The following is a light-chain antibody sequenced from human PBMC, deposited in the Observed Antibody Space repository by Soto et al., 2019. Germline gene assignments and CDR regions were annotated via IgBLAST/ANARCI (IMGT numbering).Light chain of an antibody. Sequence: SSELTQPPSVSVSPGQTGTIACSGDKLGDKYVCWYQQKAGQSPVLVIYQDDKRPSGIPERFSGSNSGNTATLTISGTQAMDEADYFCQAWDINTAVFGGGTQLTVL. V-gene: IGLV3-1*01. J-gene: IGLJ2*01. CDR3: QAWDINTAV. CDR1: KLGDKY. CDR2: QDD.